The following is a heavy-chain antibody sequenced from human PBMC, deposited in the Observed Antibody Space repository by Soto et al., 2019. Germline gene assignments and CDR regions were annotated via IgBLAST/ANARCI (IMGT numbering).Heavy chain of an antibody. D-gene: IGHD4-17*01. Sequence: SVKVSCKASGFTFTSSAVQWVRQARGQRLEWIGWIVVGSGNTNYAQKFQERVTITRDMSTSTAYMELSSLRSEDTAVYYCAADYGGNSSPEYFQHWGQGTLVTVSS. CDR2: IVVGSGNT. J-gene: IGHJ1*01. CDR3: AADYGGNSSPEYFQH. CDR1: GFTFTSSA. V-gene: IGHV1-58*01.